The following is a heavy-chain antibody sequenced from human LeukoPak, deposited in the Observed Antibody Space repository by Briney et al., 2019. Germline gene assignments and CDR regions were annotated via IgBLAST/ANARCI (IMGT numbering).Heavy chain of an antibody. D-gene: IGHD2-15*01. V-gene: IGHV3-30*02. J-gene: IGHJ6*03. Sequence: GGSLRLSCAASGFTFSSYGMHWVRQAPGKGLEWVAFIRYDGSNKYYADSVKGRFTISRDNSKNTLYLQMNSLRAEDTAVYYCARGGKGYCSGGSCYSAPYYYYMDVWGKGTTVTVSS. CDR2: IRYDGSNK. CDR3: ARGGKGYCSGGSCYSAPYYYYMDV. CDR1: GFTFSSYG.